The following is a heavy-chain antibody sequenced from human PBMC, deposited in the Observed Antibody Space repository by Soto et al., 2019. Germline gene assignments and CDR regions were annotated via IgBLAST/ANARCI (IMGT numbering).Heavy chain of an antibody. V-gene: IGHV1-69*13. CDR2: IIPIFGTA. CDR3: ARGGPDTITMIQDY. CDR1: GGTFSSYA. D-gene: IGHD3-22*01. Sequence: GASVKVSCKASGGTFSSYAISWVRQAPGQGLEWMGGIIPIFGTANYAQKFQGRVTITADESTSTAYMELSSLRSEDTAVYYCARGGPDTITMIQDYWGQGTLVTVSS. J-gene: IGHJ4*02.